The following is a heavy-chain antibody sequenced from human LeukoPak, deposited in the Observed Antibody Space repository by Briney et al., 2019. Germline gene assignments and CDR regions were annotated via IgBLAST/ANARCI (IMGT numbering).Heavy chain of an antibody. D-gene: IGHD6-6*01. CDR1: GFTFSSYG. Sequence: GRSLRLSCAASGFTFSSYGMHWVRQAPGKGLEWVAVISYDGSNKYYADSVKGRFTISRDNSKNTLYLQMNSLRAEDTAVYYCAKATYSSSSEDIWGQGTMVTVSS. CDR2: ISYDGSNK. J-gene: IGHJ3*02. CDR3: AKATYSSSSEDI. V-gene: IGHV3-30*18.